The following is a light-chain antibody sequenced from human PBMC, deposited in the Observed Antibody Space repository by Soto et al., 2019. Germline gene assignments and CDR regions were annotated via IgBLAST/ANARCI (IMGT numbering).Light chain of an antibody. J-gene: IGKJ5*01. V-gene: IGKV3-11*01. Sequence: EIGLTQSPATLSLSPGERATLSCRASRTVNNYLAWYQQKPGQAPRLLIYDAFIRAAGIPARFSGRGSGTDFTLTISNLEPEDFAVYFCQQRSDWPPITFGQGTRVELK. CDR1: RTVNNY. CDR2: DAF. CDR3: QQRSDWPPIT.